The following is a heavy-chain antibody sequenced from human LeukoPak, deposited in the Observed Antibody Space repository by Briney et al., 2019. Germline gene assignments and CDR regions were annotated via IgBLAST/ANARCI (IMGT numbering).Heavy chain of an antibody. CDR3: ARAPSEIGGYYPEYFRH. V-gene: IGHV3-74*01. CDR2: IKSDGGT. J-gene: IGHJ1*01. Sequence: GGSLRLSCAASGFTFSTYWIHWVRQAPGKGLVWVSRIKSDGGTNYADSVKGRFTISRDNAKKTVPLQMNSLRPEDTGVYYCARAPSEIGGYYPEYFRHWGQGTLVTVSS. CDR1: GFTFSTYW. D-gene: IGHD3-22*01.